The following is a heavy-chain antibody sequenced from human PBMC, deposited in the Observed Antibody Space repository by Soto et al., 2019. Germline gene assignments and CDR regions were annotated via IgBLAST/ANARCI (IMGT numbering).Heavy chain of an antibody. CDR3: ARALWIGDYKWFES. Sequence: PVGSLRLSCASSTLTVSLYGIHCVRHSPGKGLDWVAFISNDGGTQYYADSVKGRFSISRDNSMNTVYLHMNSLRAEDTAIYYYARALWIGDYKWFESWGQGTLVNVSS. V-gene: IGHV3-30*03. CDR1: TLTVSLYG. D-gene: IGHD3-3*01. J-gene: IGHJ5*01. CDR2: ISNDGGTQ.